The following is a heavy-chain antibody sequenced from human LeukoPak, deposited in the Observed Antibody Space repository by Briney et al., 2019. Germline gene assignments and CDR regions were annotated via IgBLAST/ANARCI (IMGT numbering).Heavy chain of an antibody. V-gene: IGHV4-59*08. CDR3: ARLLRGGYNWFDP. D-gene: IGHD3-16*01. CDR2: IYYSGST. J-gene: IGHJ5*02. CDR1: GGSISSYY. Sequence: SETLSLTCTVSGGSISSYYWGWIRQPPGKGLEWIAYIYYSGSTNYNPSLKSRVTISVDTSKNQFSLKLSSVTAADTAVYYCARLLRGGYNWFDPWGQGTLVTVSS.